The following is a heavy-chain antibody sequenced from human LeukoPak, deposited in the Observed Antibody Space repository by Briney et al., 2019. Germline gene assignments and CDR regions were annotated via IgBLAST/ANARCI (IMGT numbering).Heavy chain of an antibody. CDR1: GYTFTGYY. CDR2: INPNSGGT. D-gene: IGHD2-8*01. CDR3: ARSFLSRYCTNGVCWFDY. J-gene: IGHJ4*02. V-gene: IGHV1-2*02. Sequence: ASVKVSSKASGYTFTGYYMHWVRQAPGQGLEWMGWINPNSGGTNYAQKFQGRVTMTRDTSISTAYMELSRLRSDDTAVYYRARSFLSRYCTNGVCWFDYWGQGTLVTVSS.